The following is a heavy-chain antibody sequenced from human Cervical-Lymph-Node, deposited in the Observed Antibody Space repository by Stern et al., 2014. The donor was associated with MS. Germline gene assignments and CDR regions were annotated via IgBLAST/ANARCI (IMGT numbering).Heavy chain of an antibody. CDR2: IIPIFGTA. J-gene: IGHJ6*02. Sequence: QVQLVQSGAEVTKPGSSVKVSCKASGGTFSSYAISWVRQAPGQGLEWMGGIIPIFGTANCAQKVQGRVTITADESTSTAYMELSSLRSEDTAVYYCATGEMATKSYYYYGMDVWGQGTTVTVSS. CDR3: ATGEMATKSYYYYGMDV. V-gene: IGHV1-69*01. CDR1: GGTFSSYA. D-gene: IGHD5-24*01.